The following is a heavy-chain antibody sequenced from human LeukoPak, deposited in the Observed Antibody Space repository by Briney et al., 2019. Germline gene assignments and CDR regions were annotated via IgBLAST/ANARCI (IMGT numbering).Heavy chain of an antibody. V-gene: IGHV3-30-3*01. CDR1: GSTFSSYA. D-gene: IGHD3-10*01. J-gene: IGHJ4*02. CDR3: ARSGMEFCDY. CDR2: ISYDGSNK. Sequence: GGSLRLSCAASGSTFSSYAMHWVRQAPGKGLEWVAVISYDGSNKYYADSVKGRFTISRDNSKNTLYLQMNSLRAEDTAVYYCARSGMEFCDYWGQGTLVTVSS.